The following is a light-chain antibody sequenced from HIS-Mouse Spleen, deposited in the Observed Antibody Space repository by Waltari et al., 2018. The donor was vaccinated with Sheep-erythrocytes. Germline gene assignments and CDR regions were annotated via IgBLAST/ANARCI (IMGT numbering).Light chain of an antibody. CDR3: QAWDSSTAVV. V-gene: IGLV3-1*01. CDR1: TLGDKS. Sequence: SYELTQPPSVSVSPGQTASITCHGDTLGDKSACWYQQKPGQSPVLVIYQDSKRPSGLPGRFSGSNSGNTATLTISGTQAMDEADYYCQAWDSSTAVVFGGGTKLTVL. J-gene: IGLJ2*01. CDR2: QDS.